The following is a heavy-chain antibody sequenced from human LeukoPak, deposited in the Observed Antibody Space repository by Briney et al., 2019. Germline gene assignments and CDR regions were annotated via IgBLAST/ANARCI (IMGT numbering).Heavy chain of an antibody. CDR2: IYSGDSDT. CDR1: GYTFPSYW. Sequence: GESLKISCKASGYTFPSYWIGWVRQMPGKGLEWVGIIYSGDSDTRYSPSFQGQVTISADRSISTAYLQWTGLKASDTAVYYCAAATVQLWGTYDIWGQGTMVSVSS. CDR3: AAATVQLWGTYDI. J-gene: IGHJ3*02. V-gene: IGHV5-51*01. D-gene: IGHD3-10*01.